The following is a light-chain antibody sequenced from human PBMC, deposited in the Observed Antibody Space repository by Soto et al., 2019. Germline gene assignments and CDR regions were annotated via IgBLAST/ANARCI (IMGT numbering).Light chain of an antibody. CDR2: AAS. J-gene: IGKJ1*01. CDR1: QSVGGDS. Sequence: EIELTQSPGTLSLSPGERAAISCRASQSVGGDSLSWYQHKPEQAPRLLIYAASIRATGIPDSFSGSACGKVFPLTISRLEPEYFTVYYCQQYRTSLTFGQGTKVEIK. V-gene: IGKV3-20*01. CDR3: QQYRTSLT.